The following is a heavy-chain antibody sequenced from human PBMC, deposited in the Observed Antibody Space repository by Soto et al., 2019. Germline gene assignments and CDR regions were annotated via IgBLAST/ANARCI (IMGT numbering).Heavy chain of an antibody. J-gene: IGHJ6*02. V-gene: IGHV4-30-2*01. CDR1: VVSITTAGYS. CDR2: VYHTGNA. Sequence: SETLSLTCTFSVVSITTAGYSCSWIRQPPWKALEWIGYVYHTGNAYPKPSLKSRVTIPLDRSKNQFSLKMTSVTAADTALYYCASRTFYYYGLDVWGQGTTVTVSS. CDR3: ASRTFYYYGLDV.